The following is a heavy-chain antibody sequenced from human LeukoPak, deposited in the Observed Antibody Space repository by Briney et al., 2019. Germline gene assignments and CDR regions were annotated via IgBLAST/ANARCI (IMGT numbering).Heavy chain of an antibody. CDR1: GFTFSSYW. CDR2: INHNGNVN. D-gene: IGHD3-16*01. V-gene: IGHV3-7*03. Sequence: PGGSLRLSCAASGFTFSSYWMNWACQAPGKGLEWVASINHNGNVNYYVDSVKGRFTISRDNAKNSLYLQMSNLRAEDTAVYFCARGGGLDVWGQGATVTVSS. J-gene: IGHJ6*02. CDR3: ARGGGLDV.